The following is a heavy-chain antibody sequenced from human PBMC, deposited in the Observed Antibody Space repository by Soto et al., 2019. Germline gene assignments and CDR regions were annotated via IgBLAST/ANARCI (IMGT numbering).Heavy chain of an antibody. CDR1: GFTFSSYW. D-gene: IGHD5-12*01. V-gene: IGHV3-7*01. CDR3: ARPLGYSGYDNWFDP. CDR2: IKQDGSEK. J-gene: IGHJ5*02. Sequence: GGSLRLSCAASGFTFSSYWMSWVRQAPGKGLAWVANIKQDGSEKYYVDSVKGRFTISRDNAKNSLYLQMNSLRAEDTAVYYCARPLGYSGYDNWFDPWGQGTLVTVSS.